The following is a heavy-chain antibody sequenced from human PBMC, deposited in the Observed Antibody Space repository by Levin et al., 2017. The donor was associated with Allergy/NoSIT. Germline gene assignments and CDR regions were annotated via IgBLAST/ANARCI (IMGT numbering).Heavy chain of an antibody. CDR3: ARGHLYDPFDY. Sequence: SPTLSLTCTVSGGSISSYYWSWIRQPPGKGLEWIGFIYYSGSTNYNPSLKSRVTISVDTSKNQFSLKLSSVTAADSAVYYCARGHLYDPFDYWGQGTLVTVSS. J-gene: IGHJ4*02. CDR2: IYYSGST. D-gene: IGHD2/OR15-2a*01. CDR1: GGSISSYY. V-gene: IGHV4-59*01.